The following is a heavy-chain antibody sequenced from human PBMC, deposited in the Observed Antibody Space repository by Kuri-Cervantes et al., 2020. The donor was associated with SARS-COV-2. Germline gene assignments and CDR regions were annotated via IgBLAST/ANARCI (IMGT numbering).Heavy chain of an antibody. J-gene: IGHJ5*02. CDR2: ISSSGSTI. V-gene: IGHV3-48*03. CDR3: ARDWSGWRYGSGSTPFDP. CDR1: GFTFSSYE. Sequence: GGSLRLSCAASGFTFSSYEMNWVRQAPGKGLEWVSYISSSGSTIYYADSVKGRFTISRDNAKNSLYLQMNSLRAEDTALYHCARDWSGWRYGSGSTPFDPWGQGTLVTVSS. D-gene: IGHD3-10*01.